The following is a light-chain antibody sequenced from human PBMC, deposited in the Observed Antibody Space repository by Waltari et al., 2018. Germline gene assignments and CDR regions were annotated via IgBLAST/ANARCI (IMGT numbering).Light chain of an antibody. CDR2: KTN. CDR3: ASWDDDVSGVV. V-gene: IGLV1-47*01. J-gene: IGLJ2*01. CDR1: GSNIGGNY. Sequence: QSVLTQPPSASGSPGQRVSISCSGSGSNIGGNYVYWYQQFPGSAPKVLLYKTNPRPSGFPDRFSGSKSGTSGSLSISGLRSEDEAEYYCASWDDDVSGVVFGGGTKLTVL.